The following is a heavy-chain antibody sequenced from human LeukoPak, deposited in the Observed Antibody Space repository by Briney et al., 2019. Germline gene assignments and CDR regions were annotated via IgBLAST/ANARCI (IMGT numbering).Heavy chain of an antibody. CDR2: MNPNSGNT. V-gene: IGHV1-8*01. Sequence: ASVKVSCKASGYTFTSYDINWVRQATGQGLEWMGWMNPNSGNTGYAQKFQGRVTMTRNTSISTAYMELSSLRSEDTAVYYCATREWELLGFDYWGQGTLVTVSS. CDR3: ATREWELLGFDY. D-gene: IGHD1-26*01. CDR1: GYTFTSYD. J-gene: IGHJ4*02.